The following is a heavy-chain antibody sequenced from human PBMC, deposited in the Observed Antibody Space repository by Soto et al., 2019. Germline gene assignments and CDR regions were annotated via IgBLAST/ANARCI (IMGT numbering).Heavy chain of an antibody. CDR1: GCTFSSYS. V-gene: IGHV3-48*01. D-gene: IGHD6-13*01. CDR2: ISSSSSTI. CDR3: AREDSSSWLNWFDP. J-gene: IGHJ5*02. Sequence: EVKLVESGGGLVQPGGSLRLSCAASGCTFSSYSMNWVRQAPGKGLEWVSYISSSSSTIYYADSVKGRFTISRDNAKNSLYLQMNSLRAEDTAVYYCAREDSSSWLNWFDPWGQGTLVTVSS.